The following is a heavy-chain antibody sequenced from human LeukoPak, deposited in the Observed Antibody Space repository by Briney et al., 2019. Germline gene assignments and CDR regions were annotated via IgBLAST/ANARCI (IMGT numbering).Heavy chain of an antibody. CDR1: GFTFSTYW. CDR2: MKQDGNEE. CDR3: ARPYSSGWYGVFNY. Sequence: GGSLRLSCAVSGFTFSTYWMSWVRQAPGKGLEWVANMKQDGNEEYYVDSVKGRFTISRDNAKNSLYLQINSLRAEDTAVYYCARPYSSGWYGVFNYWGQGTLVTVSS. J-gene: IGHJ4*02. D-gene: IGHD6-19*01. V-gene: IGHV3-7*05.